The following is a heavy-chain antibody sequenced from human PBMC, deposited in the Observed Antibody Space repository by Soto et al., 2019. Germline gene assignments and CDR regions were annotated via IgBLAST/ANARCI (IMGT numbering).Heavy chain of an antibody. CDR1: GFTFSSYA. CDR3: ANHLWFGELSN. J-gene: IGHJ4*02. D-gene: IGHD3-10*01. Sequence: EVQLLESGGGLVQPGGSLRLSCAASGFTFSSYAMSWVRQAPGKGLEWVSAISGSGGSTYYADSVKGRFTISRDNSKNTLYRQMTTLRAEDTAVYYCANHLWFGELSNWGQGTLVTVSS. V-gene: IGHV3-23*01. CDR2: ISGSGGST.